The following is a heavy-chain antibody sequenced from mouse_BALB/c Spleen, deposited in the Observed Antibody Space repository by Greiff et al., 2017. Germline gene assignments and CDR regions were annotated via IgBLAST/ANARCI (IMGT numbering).Heavy chain of an antibody. Sequence: EVKLVESGPGLVKPSQSLSLTCTVTGYSITSDYAWNWIRQFPGNKLEWMGYISYSGSTSYNPSLKSRISITRDTSKNQFFLQLNSVTTEDTATYYCARGRVVATAYFDYWGQGTTLTVSS. CDR1: GYSITSDYA. CDR3: ARGRVVATAYFDY. V-gene: IGHV3-2*02. J-gene: IGHJ2*01. CDR2: ISYSGST. D-gene: IGHD1-2*01.